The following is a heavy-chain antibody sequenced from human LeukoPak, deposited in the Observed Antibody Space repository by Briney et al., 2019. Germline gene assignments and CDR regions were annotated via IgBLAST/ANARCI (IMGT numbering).Heavy chain of an antibody. J-gene: IGHJ4*02. CDR3: ARGGSYVNPHFDY. V-gene: IGHV1-3*01. CDR2: INAGSGNT. Sequence: GASVKVSCKASGYTFTSYAMHWVRQAPGQRLEWMGWINAGSGNTKYSQKFQGRVTITRDTSASTAYMELSSLRSEDTAVYYCARGGSYVNPHFDYWGQGTLVTVSS. D-gene: IGHD1-26*01. CDR1: GYTFTSYA.